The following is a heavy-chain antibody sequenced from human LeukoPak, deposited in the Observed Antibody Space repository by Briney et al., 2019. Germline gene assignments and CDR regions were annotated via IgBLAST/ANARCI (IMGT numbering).Heavy chain of an antibody. J-gene: IGHJ3*02. CDR3: ARERARAFDI. CDR1: GGSISSYY. V-gene: IGHV4-59*01. Sequence: SETLSLTCTVSGGSISSYYWSWIRQPPGKGLEWIGYIYYSGSTNYNPSLKSRVIISVDTSKNQFSLKLSSVTAADTAVYYCARERARAFDIWGQGTMVTVSS. CDR2: IYYSGST.